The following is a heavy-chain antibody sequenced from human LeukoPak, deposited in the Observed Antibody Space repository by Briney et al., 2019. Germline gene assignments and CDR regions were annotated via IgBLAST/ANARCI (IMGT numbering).Heavy chain of an antibody. CDR2: ISGNGGST. J-gene: IGHJ4*02. V-gene: IGHV3-23*01. D-gene: IGHD3-9*01. Sequence: GGSLRLSCAASGFTFSSYAMTWVRQASGKGLEWVSGISGNGGSTYYADSVKGRFTISRDNSKNTLYLLMNSLRAEDTAAYYCAKDRGRYFDWLYDFWGQGTLVTVSS. CDR3: AKDRGRYFDWLYDF. CDR1: GFTFSSYA.